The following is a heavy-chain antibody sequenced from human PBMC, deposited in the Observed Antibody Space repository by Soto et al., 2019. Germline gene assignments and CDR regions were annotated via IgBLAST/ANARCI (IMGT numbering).Heavy chain of an antibody. CDR1: GYTFTIYG. Sequence: APVKVSCKASGYTFTIYGISWVPQAPRQGLEWMGWISAYNGNTNYAQKLQGRVTMTTDTSTSTAYMELRSLRSDDTAVYYCARGRYIVATILSYMDVWGKGTTVTVS. D-gene: IGHD5-12*01. J-gene: IGHJ6*03. CDR2: ISAYNGNT. CDR3: ARGRYIVATILSYMDV. V-gene: IGHV1-18*01.